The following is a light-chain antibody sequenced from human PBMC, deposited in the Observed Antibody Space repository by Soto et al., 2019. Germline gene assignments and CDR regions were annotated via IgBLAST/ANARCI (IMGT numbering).Light chain of an antibody. V-gene: IGKV1-39*01. J-gene: IGKJ3*01. Sequence: DIKVTQSPTSLSASEGDRVTITCRASQNINNYLSWYQHKPGKAPKLLIYAASNLQSGVPSRFSGSGSGTDFTLTISGLQPEDFATYYCQQTYSTPVFTFGPGNKVDVK. CDR3: QQTYSTPVFT. CDR1: QNINNY. CDR2: AAS.